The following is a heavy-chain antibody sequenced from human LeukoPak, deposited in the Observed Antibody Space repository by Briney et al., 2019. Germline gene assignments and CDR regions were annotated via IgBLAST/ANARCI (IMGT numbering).Heavy chain of an antibody. CDR1: GFTFSSYA. Sequence: PGRSLRLPCAASGFTFSSYAMHWVRQAPGKGLEWVAVISYDGSNKYYADSVKGRFTISRDNSKNTLYLQMNSLRAEDTAVYYCARVRGLRYFDWYYYGMDVWGQGTTVTVSS. D-gene: IGHD3-9*01. J-gene: IGHJ6*02. CDR3: ARVRGLRYFDWYYYGMDV. CDR2: ISYDGSNK. V-gene: IGHV3-30-3*01.